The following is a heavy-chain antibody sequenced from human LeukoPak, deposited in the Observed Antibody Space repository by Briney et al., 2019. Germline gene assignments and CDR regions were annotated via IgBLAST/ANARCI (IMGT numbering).Heavy chain of an antibody. D-gene: IGHD4-17*01. J-gene: IGHJ4*02. CDR2: ISSRSSQI. Sequence: GRSLRLSCAASGFTFSSYIMNWVRQAPGKGLEWVSSISSRSSQIYYADSVKGRFTISRDNAKNSLYLQMNSLRAEDTAVYYCAKVPYGDYHFDYWGQGTRVTVSS. CDR3: AKVPYGDYHFDY. CDR1: GFTFSSYI. V-gene: IGHV3-21*04.